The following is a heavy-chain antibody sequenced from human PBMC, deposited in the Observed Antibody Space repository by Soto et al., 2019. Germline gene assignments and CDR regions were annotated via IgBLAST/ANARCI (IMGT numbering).Heavy chain of an antibody. CDR3: ARVVSPYYDVLTGNWFDP. CDR1: GYTFTGYY. J-gene: IGHJ5*02. V-gene: IGHV1-2*02. CDR2: IKSFNGDT. Sequence: QVQLVQSGAEVKEPGASVKVSCKASGYTFTGYYMHWARQAPGQGLEWMGWIKSFNGDTNYAQKFQVRVTLSRDTSISTAYLELSRLTSDDTAVYYCARVVSPYYDVLTGNWFDPWGQGTLVTVSS. D-gene: IGHD3-9*01.